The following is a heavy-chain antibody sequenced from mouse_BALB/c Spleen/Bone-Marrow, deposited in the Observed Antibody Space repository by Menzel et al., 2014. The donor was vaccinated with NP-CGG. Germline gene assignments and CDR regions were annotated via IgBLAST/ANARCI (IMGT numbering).Heavy chain of an antibody. CDR3: ARRYYGYWCFDV. D-gene: IGHD1-1*01. CDR1: GFTFSTYA. Sequence: EVQGVESGGGLVKPGGSLKLSCAASGFTFSTYAMSWVHQTPEKRLEWVASIYSGGSTYYPDSVKGRFTISRDNARNILYLQVNSLRSEDTAMYYCARRYYGYWCFDVWGAGTTVTVSS. V-gene: IGHV5-6-5*01. CDR2: IYSGGST. J-gene: IGHJ1*01.